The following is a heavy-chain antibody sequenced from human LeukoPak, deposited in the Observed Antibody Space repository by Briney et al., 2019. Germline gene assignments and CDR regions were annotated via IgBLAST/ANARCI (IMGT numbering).Heavy chain of an antibody. CDR2: VSTAGSYT. V-gene: IGHV3-21*01. D-gene: IGHD2-2*02. CDR3: ARDPGVVVPAAIDWFDP. CDR1: GFTFSRHT. J-gene: IGHJ5*02. Sequence: GGSLRLSCAASGFTFSRHTMNWVRQAQGKGLEWVSSVSTAGSYTYYADSVKGRFTISRDNARNSLFLQMNGLSAEDTAVYYCARDPGVVVPAAIDWFDPWGQGTLVTVSS.